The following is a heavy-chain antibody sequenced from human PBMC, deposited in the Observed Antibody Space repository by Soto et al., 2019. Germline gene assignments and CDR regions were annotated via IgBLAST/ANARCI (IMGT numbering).Heavy chain of an antibody. CDR2: IYYSGST. V-gene: IGHV4-31*03. D-gene: IGHD6-13*01. J-gene: IGHJ5*02. Sequence: PSETLSLTCTVSGGSISSGGYYWSWIRQHPGKGLEWIGYIYYSGSTYYNPSLKSRVTISVDTSKNQFSLKLSSATAADTAVYYCAREWTSIAAAGPTYNWFDPWGQGTLVTVSS. CDR1: GGSISSGGYY. CDR3: AREWTSIAAAGPTYNWFDP.